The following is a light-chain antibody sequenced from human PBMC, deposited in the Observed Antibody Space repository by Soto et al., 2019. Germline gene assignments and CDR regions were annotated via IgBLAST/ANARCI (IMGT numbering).Light chain of an antibody. Sequence: DIQMTQSPSFVSASVRLRITMKSRASESISTSLNWYHQKPGKAPDLLIYAASSLKSGVPSRFSGSGSGTDFTLTTTGLQLADFATYYCQQNYSVPITFGQGTRLEIK. CDR2: AAS. J-gene: IGKJ5*01. CDR1: ESISTS. V-gene: IGKV1-39*01. CDR3: QQNYSVPIT.